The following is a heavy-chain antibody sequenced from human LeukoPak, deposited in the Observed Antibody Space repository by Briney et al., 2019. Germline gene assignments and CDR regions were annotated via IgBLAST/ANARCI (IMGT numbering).Heavy chain of an antibody. J-gene: IGHJ4*02. D-gene: IGHD3-10*01. CDR2: IYYNGNT. CDR3: ARGALLWFGAKMEYYFDY. Sequence: SETLSLTCAVSGGSITNYYWSWFRQSPGKGLEWIGFIYYNGNTNYNPSLKSRVTISVDTSKNQFSLKLTPMTAADTAVYYCARGALLWFGAKMEYYFDYWGQGTLLSVSS. CDR1: GGSITNYY. V-gene: IGHV4-59*01.